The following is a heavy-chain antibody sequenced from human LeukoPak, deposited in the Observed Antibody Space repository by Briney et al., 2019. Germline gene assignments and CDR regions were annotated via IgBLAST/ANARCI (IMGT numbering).Heavy chain of an antibody. D-gene: IGHD4-17*01. Sequence: GGSLRLSCAASGFTFSSYGMHWVRQAPGKGLEWVSSISSDSSYIYYADAVHGRFTVSRDNAKYSLYLQMNSLRAEDTAVYYCVRGSYGAYDYWGQGSLVTVSS. CDR3: VRGSYGAYDY. CDR2: ISSDSSYI. CDR1: GFTFSSYG. J-gene: IGHJ4*02. V-gene: IGHV3-21*01.